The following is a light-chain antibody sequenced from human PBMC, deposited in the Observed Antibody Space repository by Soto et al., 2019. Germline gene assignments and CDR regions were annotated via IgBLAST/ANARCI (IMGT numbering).Light chain of an antibody. Sequence: QSALTQPPSVSGSPGQSVTISCIGSSSDVGTYDRVSWYQAPPGTAPKLIIYEVHYRPSGVPDRFSGSKSGNTASLTISGLQAEDEADYYCSSYAASTTLLFGGGTKLPS. J-gene: IGLJ2*01. CDR2: EVH. CDR1: SSDVGTYDR. V-gene: IGLV2-18*02. CDR3: SSYAASTTLL.